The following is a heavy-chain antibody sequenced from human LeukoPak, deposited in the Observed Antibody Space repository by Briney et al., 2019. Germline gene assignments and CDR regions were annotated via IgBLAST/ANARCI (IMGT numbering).Heavy chain of an antibody. CDR1: GGSISRGGYY. CDR3: ARCRRGGYRITPYFDY. CDR2: IYYSRST. V-gene: IGHV4-31*03. D-gene: IGHD5-24*01. J-gene: IGHJ4*02. Sequence: PSQTLSLTCPVSGGSISRGGYYWSWIRQHPGKGLEWIGYIYYSRSTYYNPSLKCRVTISVATSKNQFSLKPSSVTAADTAVYYCARCRRGGYRITPYFDYWGQGTLVTVSS.